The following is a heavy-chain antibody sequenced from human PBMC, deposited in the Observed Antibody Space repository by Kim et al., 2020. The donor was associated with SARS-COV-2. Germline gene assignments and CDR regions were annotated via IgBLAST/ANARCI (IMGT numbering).Heavy chain of an antibody. J-gene: IGHJ3*02. D-gene: IGHD4-17*01. CDR3: TDDYGGYEGFKI. V-gene: IGHV3-49*04. Sequence: GGSLRLSCTASGFSFGDYALSWVRQAPGKGLEWVGFIRGKGYGGTTEYAASVGSRFIISRDDSKSIAYLQMNRLKTEDTAVYYCTDDYGGYEGFKIWGQGTWVTVSS. CDR1: GFSFGDYA. CDR2: IRGKGYGGTT.